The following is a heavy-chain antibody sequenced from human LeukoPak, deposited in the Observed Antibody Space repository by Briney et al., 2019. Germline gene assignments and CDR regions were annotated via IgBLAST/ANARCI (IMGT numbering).Heavy chain of an antibody. CDR1: GGSFSGYY. D-gene: IGHD2-2*01. CDR2: INHSGST. Sequence: SETLSLTCAVYGGSFSGYYWSLIRQPPWKGLEWIEEINHSGSTNYNPSLKSRVTISVDTSKNQFSLKLSSVTAAGTAVYYCARVRIVVVPAAILDYWGQGTLVTVSS. V-gene: IGHV4-34*01. J-gene: IGHJ4*02. CDR3: ARVRIVVVPAAILDY.